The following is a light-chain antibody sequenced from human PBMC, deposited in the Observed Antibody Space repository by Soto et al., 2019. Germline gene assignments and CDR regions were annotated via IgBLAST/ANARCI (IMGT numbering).Light chain of an antibody. CDR2: GAS. J-gene: IGKJ1*01. CDR3: RQYGKAGYLA. V-gene: IGKV3-20*01. CDR1: QSVSSNL. Sequence: ETVLTQSPCTLSSSPGERATLSCRASQSVSSNLLAWYQEKPGQAPRLLIFGASRRATGNPDRFSGSGSGTDFALTITIREPEDFEVYSYRQYGKAGYLAVGRGTKVDIK.